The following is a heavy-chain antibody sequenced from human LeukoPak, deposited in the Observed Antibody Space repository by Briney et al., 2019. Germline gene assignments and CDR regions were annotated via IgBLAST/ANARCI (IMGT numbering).Heavy chain of an antibody. CDR2: ISDSGGTT. CDR1: GFTFNSYA. D-gene: IGHD6-13*01. Sequence: PGGSLRLSCAASGFTFNSYAMSWVRQAPGKGLEWVSSISDSGGTTYYADPVKGRFTISRDNSKNTVYMEMNSLRAEDTAVYYCAKVRRGVAAAGTNYWGQGTLVTVSS. J-gene: IGHJ4*02. V-gene: IGHV3-23*01. CDR3: AKVRRGVAAAGTNY.